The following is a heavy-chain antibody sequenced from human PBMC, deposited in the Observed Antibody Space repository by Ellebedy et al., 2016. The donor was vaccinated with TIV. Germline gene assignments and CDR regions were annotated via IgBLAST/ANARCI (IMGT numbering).Heavy chain of an antibody. CDR1: GLTFSDYY. CDR2: ISSTSDYT. D-gene: IGHD6-19*01. V-gene: IGHV3-11*03. Sequence: SLKISCAASGLTFSDYYMSWVRQAPGKGLEWVSSISSTSDYTSSADSMEGRFTISRDNADNSMFLQMNSLRAEDTAVYYCVTHPLSQWLRFFESWGRGTLVTVSS. J-gene: IGHJ4*02. CDR3: VTHPLSQWLRFFES.